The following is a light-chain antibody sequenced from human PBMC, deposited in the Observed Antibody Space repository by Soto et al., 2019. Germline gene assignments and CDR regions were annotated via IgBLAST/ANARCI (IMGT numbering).Light chain of an antibody. CDR1: QSIGSW. J-gene: IGKJ2*01. CDR3: QQYNDFQYT. V-gene: IGKV1-5*03. CDR2: KAT. Sequence: DIQMTQSPSTLSASVGDGVTITCRASQSIGSWLAWYQQKPGKAPKLLIYKATNLQSGVPSRFSGSGSGTDFSLTSSSMQPVDSATYFCQQYNDFQYTCGPGTKLEI.